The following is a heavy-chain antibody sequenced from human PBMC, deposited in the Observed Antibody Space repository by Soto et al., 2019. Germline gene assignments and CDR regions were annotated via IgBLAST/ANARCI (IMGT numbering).Heavy chain of an antibody. D-gene: IGHD3-9*01. CDR1: GYTFTSYY. CDR2: INPSGGST. CDR3: ARGIRSVVDWLPLYYYYYYMDV. Sequence: ASVKVSCKASGYTFTSYYMHWVRQAPGQGLEWMGIINPSGGSTSYAQKFQGRVTMTRDTSTSTVYMELSSLRSEDTAVYYCARGIRSVVDWLPLYYYYYYMDVWGKGTTVTVSS. J-gene: IGHJ6*03. V-gene: IGHV1-46*01.